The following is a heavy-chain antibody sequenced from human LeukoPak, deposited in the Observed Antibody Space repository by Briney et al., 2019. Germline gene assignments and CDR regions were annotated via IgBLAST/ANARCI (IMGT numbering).Heavy chain of an antibody. J-gene: IGHJ4*02. V-gene: IGHV3-30*02. CDR3: AKSLSALPAALDY. CDR1: GFTFSSYA. CDR2: IRYDGSNK. Sequence: GGSLRLSCAASGFTFSSYAMHCVRQAPGKGLEGVAFIRYDGSNKYYADAVKGRFTISRDNSKNTLYLHMNSLRAEDTAVYYCAKSLSALPAALDYWGQGTLVTVSS. D-gene: IGHD2-2*01.